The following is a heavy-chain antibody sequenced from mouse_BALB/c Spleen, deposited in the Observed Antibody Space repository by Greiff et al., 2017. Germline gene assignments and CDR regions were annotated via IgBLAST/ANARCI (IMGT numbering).Heavy chain of an antibody. CDR1: GYTFTSYY. D-gene: IGHD1-1*01. CDR2: INPSNGGT. CDR3: TAITTASFAY. Sequence: QVQLKQPGAELVKPGASVKLSCKASGYTFTSYYMYWVKQRPGQGLEWIGGINPSNGGTNFNEKFKSKATLTVDKSSSTAYMQLSSLTSEDSAVYYCTAITTASFAYWGQGTLVTVSA. V-gene: IGHV1S81*02. J-gene: IGHJ3*01.